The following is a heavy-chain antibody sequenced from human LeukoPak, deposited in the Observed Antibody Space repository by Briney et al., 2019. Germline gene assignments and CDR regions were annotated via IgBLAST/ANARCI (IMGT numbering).Heavy chain of an antibody. CDR1: GYTFTSYY. J-gene: IGHJ4*02. D-gene: IGHD3-10*01. CDR3: ARDPLATDMVRGVIISDY. Sequence: APVKVSCKASGYTFTSYYMHWVRQAPGQGLEWMGIINPSDGSTSCAQKFQGRVTMTRDMSTSTAYMELRSLRSDDTAVYYCARDPLATDMVRGVIISDYWGQGTLVTVSS. CDR2: INPSDGST. V-gene: IGHV1-46*01.